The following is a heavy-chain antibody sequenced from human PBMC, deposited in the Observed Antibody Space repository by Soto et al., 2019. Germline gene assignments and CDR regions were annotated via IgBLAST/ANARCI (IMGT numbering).Heavy chain of an antibody. D-gene: IGHD2-15*01. CDR2: IYYSGST. CDR3: ARHTPAISISDH. J-gene: IGHJ4*02. Sequence: SETLSLTCTVSGGSISNYYWTWIRQPPGKGLEWIGYIYYSGSTNYNPSLKSRVTISVDTSKNQFSLKLTSVTAADTAVYYCARHTPAISISDHWGQGTLVTVSS. V-gene: IGHV4-59*08. CDR1: GGSISNYY.